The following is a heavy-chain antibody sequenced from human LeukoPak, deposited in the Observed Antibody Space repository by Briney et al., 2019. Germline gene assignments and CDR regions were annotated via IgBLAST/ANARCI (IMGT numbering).Heavy chain of an antibody. Sequence: GGSLRLSCAASGFTFSSYAMSWVRQAPGKGLEWVSAISGSGGSSYYADSVKGRFTISRDNSKNTLYLQMNSLRAEDTAVYYCAKAAIVVVVNNWFDPWGQGILVTVSS. CDR1: GFTFSSYA. CDR2: ISGSGGSS. J-gene: IGHJ5*02. CDR3: AKAAIVVVVNNWFDP. V-gene: IGHV3-23*01. D-gene: IGHD2-15*01.